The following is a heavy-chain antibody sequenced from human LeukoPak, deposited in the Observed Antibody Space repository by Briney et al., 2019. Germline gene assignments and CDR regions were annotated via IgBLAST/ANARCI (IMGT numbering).Heavy chain of an antibody. V-gene: IGHV3-30*02. CDR1: GFTFSSYG. D-gene: IGHD2-15*01. Sequence: GGSLRLSCAASGFTFSSYGMHWVRQAPGKGLEWVAFIRYDGSNKYYADSVKGRFTISGDNSKNTLYLQMNSLRAEDTAVYYCAKDGGSFCSTSSCYYYYMDVWGRGTTVTVSS. CDR3: AKDGGSFCSTSSCYYYYMDV. J-gene: IGHJ6*03. CDR2: IRYDGSNK.